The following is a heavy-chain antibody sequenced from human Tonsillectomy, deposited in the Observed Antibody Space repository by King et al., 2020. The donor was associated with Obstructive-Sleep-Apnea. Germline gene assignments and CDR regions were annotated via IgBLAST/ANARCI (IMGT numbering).Heavy chain of an antibody. CDR1: GYSFTSYW. D-gene: IGHD4/OR15-4a*01. J-gene: IGHJ4*02. CDR3: ARSHYGELTNLDD. CDR2: IDPSDSYI. Sequence: VQLVESGAEVKKPGESLRISCKGSGYSFTSYWITWVCQMPGKGLEWMGRIDPSDSYINYNPSFQGHVTISADKSISTAYLQWSSLKASDTAIYYCARSHYGELTNLDDWGQGTLVTVSS. V-gene: IGHV5-10-1*01.